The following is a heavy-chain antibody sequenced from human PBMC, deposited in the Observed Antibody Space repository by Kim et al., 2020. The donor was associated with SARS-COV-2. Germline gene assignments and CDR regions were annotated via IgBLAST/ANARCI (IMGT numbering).Heavy chain of an antibody. Sequence: YYADSVKDRFTTSRDNSKNTVYLQMNSLRVEDTAVYYCAGDYDILTDAFDIWGQGTMVTVSS. D-gene: IGHD3-9*01. J-gene: IGHJ3*02. CDR3: AGDYDILTDAFDI. V-gene: IGHV3-66*01.